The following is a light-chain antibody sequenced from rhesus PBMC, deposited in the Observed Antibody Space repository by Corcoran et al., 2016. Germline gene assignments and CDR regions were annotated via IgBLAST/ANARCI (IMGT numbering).Light chain of an antibody. Sequence: DIQMTQSPSSLSASIGDTVTITCRASQSISSWLDWYQQKPGKAPKLLIYKASSLQSGVPSRFSGSGSGTDFTRTISSLQPEDFATYYCLHYSSSPPTFGQGTKVEIK. CDR1: QSISSW. V-gene: IGKV1-22*01. J-gene: IGKJ1*01. CDR2: KAS. CDR3: LHYSSSPPT.